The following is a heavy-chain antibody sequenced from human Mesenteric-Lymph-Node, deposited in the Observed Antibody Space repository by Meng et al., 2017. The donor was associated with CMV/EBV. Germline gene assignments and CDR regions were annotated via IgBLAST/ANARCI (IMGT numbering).Heavy chain of an antibody. V-gene: IGHV1-8*03. CDR2: MNPNSGNT. Sequence: TVTSYDINWVRQATGQGLEWMGWMNPNSGNTGYAQKFQGRVTITRNTSISTAYMELSSLRSEDTAVYYCARAGYCSSTSCYGWFGPWGQGTLVTVSS. J-gene: IGHJ5*02. CDR1: TVTSYD. CDR3: ARAGYCSSTSCYGWFGP. D-gene: IGHD2-2*01.